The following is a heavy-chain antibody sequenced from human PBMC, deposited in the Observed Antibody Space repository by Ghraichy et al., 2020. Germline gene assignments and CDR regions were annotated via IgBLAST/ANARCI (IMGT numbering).Heavy chain of an antibody. Sequence: GGSLRLSRAASGFSFSSYSMNWVRQAPGKGLEWVSYISSSSTFIHYADSVKGRFTISRDKANNSVYLQMNSLRAEDTAVYYCARDREPVAGTETIDYWGQGTLVTVSS. CDR3: ARDREPVAGTETIDY. V-gene: IGHV3-21*05. CDR1: GFSFSSYS. J-gene: IGHJ4*02. CDR2: ISSSSTFI. D-gene: IGHD6-19*01.